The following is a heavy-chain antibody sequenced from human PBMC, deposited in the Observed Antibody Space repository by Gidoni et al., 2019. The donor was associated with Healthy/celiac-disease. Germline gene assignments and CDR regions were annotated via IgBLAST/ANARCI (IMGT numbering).Heavy chain of an antibody. CDR3: ARGGWAAAGTGDLYYYYYGMDV. J-gene: IGHJ6*02. CDR2: TYYRSKWYN. CDR1: GVSVSTKRAA. V-gene: IGHV6-1*01. Sequence: QVQRQQSGPGLVQPSQTRSPTCPHSGVSVSTKRAAWNWTRQSPSSGLQWLGRTYYRSKWYNDYAVSVKSRITINPDTSKNQFSLQLNSVPPEDTAVYYCARGGWAAAGTGDLYYYYYGMDVRGQGTTVTVSS. D-gene: IGHD6-13*01.